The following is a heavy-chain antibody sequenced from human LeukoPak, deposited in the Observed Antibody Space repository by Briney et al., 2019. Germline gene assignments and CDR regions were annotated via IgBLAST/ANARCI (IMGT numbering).Heavy chain of an antibody. CDR1: GVTFRSLW. D-gene: IGHD5-18*01. J-gene: IGHJ6*04. V-gene: IGHV3-7*01. CDR2: IKQDVIEK. CDR3: ANSRTGYGLLDV. Sequence: GGTLRLSCGASGVTFRSLWMSWVCHAPGEGLGWVAHIKQDVIEKLYVDSVKGGFTISRDNAKNTLYLQMTSLRGEDTAVYYCANSRTGYGLLDVWGEGTTVTVSS.